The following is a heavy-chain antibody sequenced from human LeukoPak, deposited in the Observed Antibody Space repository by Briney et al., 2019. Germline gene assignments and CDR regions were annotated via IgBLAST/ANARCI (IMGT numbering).Heavy chain of an antibody. CDR2: IYHSGST. CDR3: ARDRGIAAAGTDFDY. D-gene: IGHD6-13*01. Sequence: KASETLSLTCTVSGYSISSGYYWGWIRQPPGQGLEWIGSIYHSGSTYYNPSLKSRVTISVDTSKNQFSLKLSSVTAADTAVYYCARDRGIAAAGTDFDYWGQGTLVTVSS. V-gene: IGHV4-38-2*02. J-gene: IGHJ4*02. CDR1: GYSISSGYY.